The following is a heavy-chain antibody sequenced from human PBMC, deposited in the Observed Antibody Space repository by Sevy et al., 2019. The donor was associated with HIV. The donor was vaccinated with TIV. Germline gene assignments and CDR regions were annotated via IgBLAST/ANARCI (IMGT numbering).Heavy chain of an antibody. CDR2: MSPNSGNK. CDR3: SRGVGSGFDY. D-gene: IGHD6-19*01. J-gene: IGHJ4*02. V-gene: IGHV1-8*01. CDR1: GYTFTSYD. Sequence: ASVKVSCKASGYTFTSYDINWVRQATGQGLEWMGWMSPNSGNKAYAQKFQGRVTMTRDTSINTAYMELSSLTSDDTAVYYCSRGVGSGFDYWGQGTLVTVSS.